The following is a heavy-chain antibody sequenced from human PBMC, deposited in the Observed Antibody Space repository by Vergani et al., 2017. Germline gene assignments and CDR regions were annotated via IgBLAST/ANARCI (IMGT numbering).Heavy chain of an antibody. CDR2: INLNSGGA. V-gene: IGHV1-2*02. CDR1: GYTFTGYY. Sequence: QVQLVQSGAEVKKPGASVKVSCKASGYTFTGYYMHWVRQAPGQGLEWMGWINLNSGGANYAQKFQGRVTMTRDTSISTAYMELSRLRSDDTAVYYCARADTYYYGSGSFYGLDYWGQGTLVTVSS. CDR3: ARADTYYYGSGSFYGLDY. D-gene: IGHD3-10*01. J-gene: IGHJ4*02.